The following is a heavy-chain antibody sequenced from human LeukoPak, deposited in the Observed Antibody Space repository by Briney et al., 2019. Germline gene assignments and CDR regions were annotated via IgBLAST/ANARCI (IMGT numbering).Heavy chain of an antibody. CDR2: IYYSGST. Sequence: SETLSLTCTVSGGSISSYYWSWIRQPPGKGLEWIGRIYYSGSTYYNSSLKSRVTISVDTSKNQFSLKLTSVTAADTAVYYCFSVNYSGSYGWFDPWGQGTLVTVSS. J-gene: IGHJ5*02. V-gene: IGHV4-59*05. CDR3: FSVNYSGSYGWFDP. CDR1: GGSISSYY. D-gene: IGHD1-26*01.